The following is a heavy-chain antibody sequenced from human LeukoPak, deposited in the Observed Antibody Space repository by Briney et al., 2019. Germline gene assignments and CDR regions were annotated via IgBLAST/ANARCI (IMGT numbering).Heavy chain of an antibody. Sequence: GWSLTLSCASSGFTISSNYLSWLRQAPGKGLEGVSSIYSGGSIYEAHSVKGRFTISRHNSKNTLYLQMNSMRTEDTAVYYCARGPRGGRWLVYWFDYWGQGTLDTVSS. J-gene: IGHJ4*02. CDR2: IYSGGSI. V-gene: IGHV3-53*04. CDR1: GFTISSNY. CDR3: ARGPRGGRWLVYWFDY. D-gene: IGHD1-26*01.